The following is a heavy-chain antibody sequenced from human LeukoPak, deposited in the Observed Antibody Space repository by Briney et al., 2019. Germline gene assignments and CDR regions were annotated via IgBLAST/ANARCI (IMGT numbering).Heavy chain of an antibody. CDR1: GFTFSTHG. D-gene: IGHD3-10*01. CDR3: AKEGDYYGSGSYRDGFDI. Sequence: GGSLRLSCAASGFTFSTHGMHWVRQAPGKGLEWVAFIRYDGINKYYAGSVKGRFTISRDSFKNTLYLQMNSLRPEDTAVYYCAKEGDYYGSGSYRDGFDIWGQGTRATVSS. V-gene: IGHV3-30*02. CDR2: IRYDGINK. J-gene: IGHJ3*02.